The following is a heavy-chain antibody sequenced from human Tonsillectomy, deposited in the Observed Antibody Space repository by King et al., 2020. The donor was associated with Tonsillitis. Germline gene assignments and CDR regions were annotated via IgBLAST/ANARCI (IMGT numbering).Heavy chain of an antibody. J-gene: IGHJ4*02. V-gene: IGHV3-21*01. CDR2: ISSHSRFI. D-gene: IGHD2-2*01. Sequence: VQLVESGGGLVKPGGSLRLPCVAAGFPFSTYSMNWVRQAPGKGLEWVSSISSHSRFIHYADSVKGRFNVSRDNARSSLYLQMNSLRAEDTAVYYCAREYSSTIVIPASNDYWGQGTLVTVSS. CDR1: GFPFSTYS. CDR3: AREYSSTIVIPASNDY.